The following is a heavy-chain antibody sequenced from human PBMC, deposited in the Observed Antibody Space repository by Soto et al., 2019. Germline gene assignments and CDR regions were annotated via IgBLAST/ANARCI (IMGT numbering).Heavy chain of an antibody. Sequence: SETLSLTCTVSGGSISSGGYYWSWIRQLPGKGLEWIGYIYYSGSTYYNPSLKSRVTISVDTSQNQLSLKLNSVTAADTAVYYCARASTDWFDPWGQGTLVTVSS. CDR1: GGSISSGGYY. V-gene: IGHV4-31*03. CDR3: ARASTDWFDP. J-gene: IGHJ5*02. D-gene: IGHD4-17*01. CDR2: IYYSGST.